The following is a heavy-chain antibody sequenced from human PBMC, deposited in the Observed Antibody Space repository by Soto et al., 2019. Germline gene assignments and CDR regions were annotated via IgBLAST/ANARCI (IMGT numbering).Heavy chain of an antibody. J-gene: IGHJ6*03. V-gene: IGHV1-58*01. D-gene: IGHD3-10*01. Sequence: ASVKVSCKASGFTFTSSAVQWVRQARGQRLEWIGWIVVGSGNTNYGQNFQERVTITRDMSTSTAYMELSRLRSEDTAVYYCAAATYYYGWGSYSTKYYYYMDVWGKGTTVTVSS. CDR1: GFTFTSSA. CDR3: AAATYYYGWGSYSTKYYYYMDV. CDR2: IVVGSGNT.